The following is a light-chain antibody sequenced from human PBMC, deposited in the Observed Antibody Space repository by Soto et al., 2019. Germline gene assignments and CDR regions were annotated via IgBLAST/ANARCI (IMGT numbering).Light chain of an antibody. CDR2: QGS. J-gene: IGLJ3*02. V-gene: IGLV2-23*01. CDR1: ISDVGTYNL. CDR3: CSYAGGNTWV. Sequence: QSALTQPASVSGSPGQSITISCTGTISDVGTYNLVSWYQQHPGKAPKLMIYQGSKWPSGVSNRFSGSKSGNTASLTISGLQPEDEADYYCCSYAGGNTWVFGGGTQLTVL.